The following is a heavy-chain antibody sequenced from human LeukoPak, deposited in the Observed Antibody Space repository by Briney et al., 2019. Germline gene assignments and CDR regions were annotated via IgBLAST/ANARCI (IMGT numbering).Heavy chain of an antibody. J-gene: IGHJ4*02. CDR1: GGSFSGYY. V-gene: IGHV4-34*01. Sequence: SETLSLTCAVYGGSFSGYYWSWIRQPPGKGLEWIGEINHSGSTNYNPSLKSRVTISVDTSKNQFSLKLSSVTAADTAVYYCARGGRSWTYSSSSPRHFDYWAREPWSPSPQ. CDR3: ARGGRSWTYSSSSPRHFDY. CDR2: INHSGST. D-gene: IGHD6-6*01.